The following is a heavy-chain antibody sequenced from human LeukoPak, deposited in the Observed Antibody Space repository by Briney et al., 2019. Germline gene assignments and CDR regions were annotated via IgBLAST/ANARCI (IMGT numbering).Heavy chain of an antibody. CDR3: ARFFGVDYYYYGMDV. D-gene: IGHD3-3*01. CDR2: IIPIFGTA. Sequence: ASVKVSCKASGGTFSSYAISWVRQAPGQGLEWMGGIIPIFGTANYAQKFQGRVTITADESTSTAYMELSSLRSEDTAVFYCARFFGVDYYYYGMDVWGQGTTVTVSS. V-gene: IGHV1-69*13. CDR1: GGTFSSYA. J-gene: IGHJ6*02.